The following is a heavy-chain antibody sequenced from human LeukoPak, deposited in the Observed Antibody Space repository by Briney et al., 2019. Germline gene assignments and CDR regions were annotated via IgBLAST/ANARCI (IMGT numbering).Heavy chain of an antibody. CDR1: GGSINNYY. J-gene: IGHJ4*02. CDR3: ARDPRVYDSSGYYYSYYFDY. CDR2: IYYSGST. Sequence: SETLSLTCTVSGGSINNYYWSWIRQPPGKGLEWIGYIYYSGSTKYNPSLKSRVTMSVDTSKNQFSLNLRSVTAADTAVYYCARDPRVYDSSGYYYSYYFDYWGQGTLVTVSS. D-gene: IGHD3-22*01. V-gene: IGHV4-59*01.